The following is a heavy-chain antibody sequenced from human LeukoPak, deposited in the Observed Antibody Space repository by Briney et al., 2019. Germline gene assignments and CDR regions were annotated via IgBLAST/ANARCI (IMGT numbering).Heavy chain of an antibody. Sequence: SETLSLTCTVSGGSISSYYWSWIRQPPGKGLEWIGYIYTSGSTNYNPSLKSRVTMSLDTPKNQFSLRLRSVTAADTAVYYCARVTMITGYFDYWAQGTLVTVSS. CDR1: GGSISSYY. CDR2: IYTSGST. D-gene: IGHD3-16*01. J-gene: IGHJ4*02. CDR3: ARVTMITGYFDY. V-gene: IGHV4-4*08.